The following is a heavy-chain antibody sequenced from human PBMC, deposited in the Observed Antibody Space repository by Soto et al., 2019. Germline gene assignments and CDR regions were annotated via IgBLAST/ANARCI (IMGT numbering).Heavy chain of an antibody. J-gene: IGHJ5*02. CDR1: GGSFSGYY. D-gene: IGHD3-3*01. V-gene: IGHV4-34*01. CDR2: IEHSGYT. CDR3: ARVRDWFDP. Sequence: QVQLQQWGAGLLKPSETLSLTCAVYGGSFSGYYWNWIRQPPGKGLEWIGEIEHSGYTNYNTSLKSRVTISVDTSKNQFSLRLTSVTAADTAVYYCARVRDWFDPWGQGTLVTVSS.